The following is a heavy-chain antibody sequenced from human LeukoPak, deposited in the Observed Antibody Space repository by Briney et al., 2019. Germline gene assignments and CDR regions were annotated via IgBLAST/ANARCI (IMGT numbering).Heavy chain of an antibody. Sequence: GGSLRLSCAASGFTFSSYSMNWVRQAPGKGLEWISSISSSSSYIYYADSVKGRFTISRDNAKNSLYLQMNSLRAEDTAVYYCARLEGKAPDYWGQGTLVTVSS. CDR2: ISSSSSYI. D-gene: IGHD6-13*01. J-gene: IGHJ4*02. CDR1: GFTFSSYS. V-gene: IGHV3-21*01. CDR3: ARLEGKAPDY.